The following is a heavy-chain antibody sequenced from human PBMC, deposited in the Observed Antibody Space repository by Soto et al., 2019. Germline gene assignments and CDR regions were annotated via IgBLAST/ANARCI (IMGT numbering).Heavy chain of an antibody. CDR1: GGSVSTYY. J-gene: IGHJ4*02. V-gene: IGHV4-59*08. D-gene: IGHD3-9*01. CDR3: ARHAPDGILSGYYSPTFDY. Sequence: SETLSLTCTVSGGSVSTYYWSWIRQPPGKGLEWIGYIHYSGSTTYNPSLKSRVTISGDTSNNQVSLKLHSVNAADTAVYYCARHAPDGILSGYYSPTFDYWGQGTPVTVSS. CDR2: IHYSGST.